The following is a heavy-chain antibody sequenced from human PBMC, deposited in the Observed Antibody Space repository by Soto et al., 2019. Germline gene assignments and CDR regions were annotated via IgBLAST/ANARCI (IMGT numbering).Heavy chain of an antibody. D-gene: IGHD2-2*02. Sequence: ESLKISCKGSGYSFTSYWIGWVRQKPGKGLEWMGIIYPGDSNARYSPSFQGQVTISADKSISTAYLQWSSLKASDTAIYYCARQGYCSSTACYTVDYWGQGTLVTVSS. V-gene: IGHV5-51*01. CDR2: IYPGDSNA. J-gene: IGHJ4*02. CDR1: GYSFTSYW. CDR3: ARQGYCSSTACYTVDY.